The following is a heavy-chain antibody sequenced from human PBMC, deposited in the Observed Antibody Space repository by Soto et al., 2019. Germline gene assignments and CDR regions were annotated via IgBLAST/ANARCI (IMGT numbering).Heavy chain of an antibody. D-gene: IGHD3-10*01. CDR1: GFSLSTSGVG. V-gene: IGHV2-5*02. CDR3: ARQYYYASGNYYKGSFDY. CDR2: IYWDDDK. Sequence: QITLKESGPTLVKPTQTLTLTCTFSGFSLSTSGVGVGWIRQPPGKALEWLALIYWDDDKRYSPSLKSRLTITKDTSKNQVVLTMTNMYPVDTATYYCARQYYYASGNYYKGSFDYWGQGTLVTVSS. J-gene: IGHJ4*02.